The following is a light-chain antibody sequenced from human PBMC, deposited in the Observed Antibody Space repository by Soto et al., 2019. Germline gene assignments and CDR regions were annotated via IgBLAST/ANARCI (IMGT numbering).Light chain of an antibody. J-gene: IGKJ2*01. CDR3: QHYYRLPPT. CDR2: GAS. Sequence: EIVLTQSPGTLSLSPGERATLSCRASQNIITYLAWYQQKPGQAPRLLIYGASTRATGVPDRFSGSGSGADFTLTINRLEPEDFAVYFCQHYYRLPPTYGQGTKLEV. CDR1: QNIITY. V-gene: IGKV3-20*01.